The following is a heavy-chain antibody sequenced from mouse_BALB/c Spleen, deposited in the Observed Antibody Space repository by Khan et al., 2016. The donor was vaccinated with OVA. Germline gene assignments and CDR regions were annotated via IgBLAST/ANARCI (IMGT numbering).Heavy chain of an antibody. D-gene: IGHD2-14*01. CDR3: VRDEAYHRNDGGFAY. CDR2: INPSNGYT. V-gene: IGHV1-4*01. Sequence: QVQLQQSGAELVRPGASVKMSCKASGYTFTSYTIHWIKLRPGQGLEWIGYINPSNGYTNYNQKFKDKATLTADKSSTTAYMQLSSLTSDDSAVYYCVRDEAYHRNDGGFAYWGQGTLVTVSA. CDR1: GYTFTSYT. J-gene: IGHJ3*01.